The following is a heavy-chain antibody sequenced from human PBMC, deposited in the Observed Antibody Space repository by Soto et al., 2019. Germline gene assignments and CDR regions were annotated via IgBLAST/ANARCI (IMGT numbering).Heavy chain of an antibody. D-gene: IGHD6-6*01. CDR1: GYSFTGHS. V-gene: IGHV1-2*04. Sequence: GASVKVSCKASGYSFTGHSMHWVRQAPGQGLEWMGWINPNNGGTNYAQKFQGWVTMTRDTSISTAYMELSRLRSDDTAVYYCARAGESSSTEEIYYYYGMDVWGQGTTVTVSS. CDR2: INPNNGGT. CDR3: ARAGESSSTEEIYYYYGMDV. J-gene: IGHJ6*02.